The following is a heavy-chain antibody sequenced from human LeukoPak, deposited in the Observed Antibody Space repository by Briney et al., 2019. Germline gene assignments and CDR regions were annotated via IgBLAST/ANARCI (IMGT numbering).Heavy chain of an antibody. CDR1: GYTFPANY. J-gene: IGHJ4*02. CDR3: ARVQVSDDNWGFFDY. V-gene: IGHV1-2*02. Sequence: ASVKVSCKASGYTFPANYMHWVRQAPGQGLEWMGWINPNSGVSNCAQKFQGRVTMTRETSISTAYMELSRLSSDDTAVYYCARVQVSDDNWGFFDYWGQGTLVTVSS. CDR2: INPNSGVS. D-gene: IGHD1-1*01.